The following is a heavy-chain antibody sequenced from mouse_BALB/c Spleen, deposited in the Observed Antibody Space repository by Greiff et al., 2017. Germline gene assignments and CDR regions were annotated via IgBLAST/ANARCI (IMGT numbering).Heavy chain of an antibody. J-gene: IGHJ4*01. D-gene: IGHD2-4*01. Sequence: QVQLQQSGPGLVQPSQSLSITCTVSGFSLTSYGVHWVRQSPGKGLEWLGVIWSGGSTDYNASFISRLSISKDNSKSQVFFKMISLQANDTAIYYCARHDDGNAMDYWGQGTTVTVSS. CDR1: GFSLTSYG. CDR2: IWSGGST. V-gene: IGHV2-2*02. CDR3: ARHDDGNAMDY.